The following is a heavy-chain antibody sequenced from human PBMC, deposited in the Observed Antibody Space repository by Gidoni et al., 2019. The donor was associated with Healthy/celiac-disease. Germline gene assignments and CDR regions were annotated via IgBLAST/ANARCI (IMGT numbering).Heavy chain of an antibody. Sequence: EVQLLESVGGLVQPGWSLRLSCAASGFNYSSYAMSWVRQAPGKGLEWVSAISGSGGSTYYADSVKGRFTISRDNSKNTLYLQMNSLRAEDTAVYYCAKDREGYNRGRVFDYWGQGTLVTVSS. CDR2: ISGSGGST. D-gene: IGHD5-12*01. CDR1: GFNYSSYA. V-gene: IGHV3-23*01. CDR3: AKDREGYNRGRVFDY. J-gene: IGHJ4*02.